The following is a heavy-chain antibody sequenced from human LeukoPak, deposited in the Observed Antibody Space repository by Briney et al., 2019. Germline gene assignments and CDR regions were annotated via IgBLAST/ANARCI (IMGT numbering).Heavy chain of an antibody. J-gene: IGHJ4*02. CDR3: ARSGTYQYSSTSDY. D-gene: IGHD6-13*01. V-gene: IGHV4-39*07. CDR2: IYYSGST. CDR1: GGSISSNSYY. Sequence: SETLSLTCAVSGGSISSNSYYWGWIRQPPGKGLEWIGSIYYSGSTYYNPSLKSRVTISLDTSKNQFSLKVTSVTAADTAVYYCARSGTYQYSSTSDYWGQGTLVTVSS.